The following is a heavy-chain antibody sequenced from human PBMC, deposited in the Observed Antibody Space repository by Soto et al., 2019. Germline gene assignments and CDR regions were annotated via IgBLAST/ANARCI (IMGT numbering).Heavy chain of an antibody. V-gene: IGHV4-59*01. CDR2: IYYSRST. CDR3: ESIDPNNDY. D-gene: IGHD1-1*01. Sequence: SETLSLTCTVSGGSISGYYWSWIRQPPGKGLEWIGYIYYSRSTNYNPSLKSRVTISVDTSKNHFSLKLTSVTAADTAVYYCESIDPNNDYWGRGTLVTVSS. J-gene: IGHJ4*02. CDR1: GGSISGYY.